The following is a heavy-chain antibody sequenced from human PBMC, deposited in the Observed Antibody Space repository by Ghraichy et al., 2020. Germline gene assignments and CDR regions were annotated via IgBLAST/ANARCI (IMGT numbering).Heavy chain of an antibody. D-gene: IGHD6-13*01. CDR1: GFTFSSYA. J-gene: IGHJ4*02. CDR2: ISGSGGTT. V-gene: IGHV3-23*01. Sequence: GGSLRLSCAASGFTFSSYAMSWVRQAPGKGLEWVSAISGSGGTTYYADSVKGRFTISRDNSKNTLYLQMNSLRAEDTAVYYCAKDRGSSSSWYTVDYWGQGTRVTVSS. CDR3: AKDRGSSSSWYTVDY.